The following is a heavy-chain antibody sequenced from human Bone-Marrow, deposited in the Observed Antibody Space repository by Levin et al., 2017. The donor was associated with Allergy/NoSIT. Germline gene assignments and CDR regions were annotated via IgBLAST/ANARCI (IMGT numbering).Heavy chain of an antibody. V-gene: IGHV5-51*01. J-gene: IGHJ4*02. CDR2: IYAGDSDT. Sequence: GESLKISCQGSGYIFTNYWIAWLRQKAGKGLEWMGVIYAGDSDTRYSPSFQGQVTMSVDKSITTAYVQWISLEAADSAIYYCARLSSPGELWGERDSWGQGTLVTVSS. CDR1: GYIFTNYW. D-gene: IGHD3-10*01. CDR3: ARLSSPGELWGERDS.